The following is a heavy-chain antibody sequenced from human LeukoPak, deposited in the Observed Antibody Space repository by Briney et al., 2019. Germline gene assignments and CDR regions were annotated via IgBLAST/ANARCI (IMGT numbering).Heavy chain of an antibody. CDR1: GFTFSSYG. CDR3: ARDWGRGNSGYKDH. Sequence: GGSLRLSCAASGFTFSSYGMHWVRQAPGKGLDWVAVIWDDGSNPYYAASVKGRFTISGDNSKNTLDLQMTNLRAEDTGFYYCARDWGRGNSGYKDHWGQGTLVTVSS. CDR2: IWDDGSNP. V-gene: IGHV3-33*01. D-gene: IGHD3-22*01. J-gene: IGHJ4*02.